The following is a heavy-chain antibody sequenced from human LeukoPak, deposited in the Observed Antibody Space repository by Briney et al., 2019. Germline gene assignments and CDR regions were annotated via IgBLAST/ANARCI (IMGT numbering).Heavy chain of an antibody. D-gene: IGHD5-24*01. V-gene: IGHV4-38-2*02. CDR2: IYHSGST. Sequence: SETLSLTCTVFGYSISSGYYWGWIRQPPGKGLEWIGSIYHSGSTYYNPSLKSRVTISVDTSKNQFSLKLSSVTAADTAVYYCARVKGWPPGWFDPWGQGTLVTVSS. J-gene: IGHJ5*02. CDR3: ARVKGWPPGWFDP. CDR1: GYSISSGYY.